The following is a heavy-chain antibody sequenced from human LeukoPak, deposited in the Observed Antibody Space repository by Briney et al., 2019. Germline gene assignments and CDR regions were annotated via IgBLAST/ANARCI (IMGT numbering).Heavy chain of an antibody. CDR3: ARGYSYGRPVLWPSPFGY. Sequence: SETLSLTCAVYGGSFSGYYWSWIRQPPGKGLEWIGETNHSGSTNYNPSLKSRVTISVDTSKNQFSLKLSSVTAADTAVYYCARGYSYGRPVLWPSPFGYWGQGTLVTVSS. CDR1: GGSFSGYY. CDR2: TNHSGST. D-gene: IGHD5-18*01. V-gene: IGHV4-34*01. J-gene: IGHJ4*02.